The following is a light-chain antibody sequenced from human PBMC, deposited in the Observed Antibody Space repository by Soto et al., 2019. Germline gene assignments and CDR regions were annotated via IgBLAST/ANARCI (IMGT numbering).Light chain of an antibody. J-gene: IGKJ4*01. CDR3: QQYGSSLLT. V-gene: IGKV3-20*01. Sequence: EIVLTQSPGTLSLSPGERATLSCRASQSVSSSYLAWYQQKPGQAPRLLIYGASSRATGIPDRFSGSGSGTDLTRTISRLEPEDFAVYYCQQYGSSLLTFGGGTKLEIK. CDR1: QSVSSSY. CDR2: GAS.